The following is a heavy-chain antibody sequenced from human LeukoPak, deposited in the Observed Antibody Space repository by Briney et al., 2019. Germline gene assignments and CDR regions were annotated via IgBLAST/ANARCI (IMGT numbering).Heavy chain of an antibody. J-gene: IGHJ3*02. D-gene: IGHD3-22*01. CDR2: INHSGST. CDR1: GGSISNSDYY. Sequence: PSETLSLTCTVSGGSISNSDYYWGWIRQPPGKGLEWIGEINHSGSTNYNPSLKSRVTISRDMSKNQFSLKLRSVTAADAAVYYCARGPTLPEYYDHSGYYDAFDIWGQGTMVTVSS. CDR3: ARGPTLPEYYDHSGYYDAFDI. V-gene: IGHV4-39*07.